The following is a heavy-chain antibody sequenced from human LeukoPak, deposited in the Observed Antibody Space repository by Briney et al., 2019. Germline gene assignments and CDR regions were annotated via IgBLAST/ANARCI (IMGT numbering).Heavy chain of an antibody. CDR3: ARPTADGSGYYVFDY. CDR2: IYYSGST. CDR1: GGSISSSSYY. V-gene: IGHV4-39*01. J-gene: IGHJ4*02. D-gene: IGHD3-22*01. Sequence: SETLSLTCTVSGGSISSSSYYWGWIRQPPGKGLEWIGSIYYSGSTYYNPSLKSRVTISVDTSKNQFSLKLSSVTAADTAVYYCARPTADGSGYYVFDYWGQGTLVTVSS.